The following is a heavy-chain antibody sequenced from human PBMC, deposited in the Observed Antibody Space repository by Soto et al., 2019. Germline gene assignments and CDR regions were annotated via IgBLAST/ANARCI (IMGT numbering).Heavy chain of an antibody. CDR2: ISSSSSYT. Sequence: QVQLVESGGGLVKPGVSLRLSCAASGFTFSDYYMSWIRQAPGKGLEWVSYISSSSSYTNYADSVKGRFTISRDNAKNSLYLQMNSLRAEDTAVYYCAGYCSSTSCPRGAFDIWGQGTMVTVSS. V-gene: IGHV3-11*06. CDR3: AGYCSSTSCPRGAFDI. J-gene: IGHJ3*02. D-gene: IGHD2-2*01. CDR1: GFTFSDYY.